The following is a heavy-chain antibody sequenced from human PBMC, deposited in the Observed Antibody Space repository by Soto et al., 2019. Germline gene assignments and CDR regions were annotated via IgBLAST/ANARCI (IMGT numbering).Heavy chain of an antibody. J-gene: IGHJ4*02. CDR3: ARLAGETTIYDY. CDR2: IKQDGSEK. Sequence: GGSLRLSCATSGFTFRGHWMSWVRQAPGKGLEWVATIKQDGSEKYYVESVRGRFTISRDNAENSLFLQMNSLRAEDTAVYYCARLAGETTIYDYWGQGTLVTVSS. D-gene: IGHD1-1*01. CDR1: GFTFRGHW. V-gene: IGHV3-7*01.